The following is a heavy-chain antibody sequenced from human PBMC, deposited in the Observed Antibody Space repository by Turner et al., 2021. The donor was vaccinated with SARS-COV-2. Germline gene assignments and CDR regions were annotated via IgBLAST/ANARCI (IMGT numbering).Heavy chain of an antibody. J-gene: IGHJ4*02. V-gene: IGHV3-7*03. CDR2: INHDGSEK. CDR3: ARDRGWDTFDY. Sequence: EVQLVESGGGLVQPGGSLRVSCTASGFTFSNYLVSWVRQAPGKGLEWVAEINHDGSEKYYVDSVRGRFTISSDNAKNTMFLQMNSLRAEDTAVYYCARDRGWDTFDYWGQGTLVTVSS. CDR1: GFTFSNYL. D-gene: IGHD6-19*01.